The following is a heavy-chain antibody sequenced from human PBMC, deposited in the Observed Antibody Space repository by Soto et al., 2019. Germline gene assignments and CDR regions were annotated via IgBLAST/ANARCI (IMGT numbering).Heavy chain of an antibody. V-gene: IGHV4-39*01. J-gene: IGHJ4*02. Sequence: SETLSLTCTVSGGSISSSSYYWGWIRQPPGKGLEWIGSIYYSGSTYYNPSLKSRVTISVDTSKNQFSLKLSSVTAADTAVYYCARTMVYGRQYYFDYWGQGTLVTVSS. CDR3: ARTMVYGRQYYFDY. D-gene: IGHD2-8*01. CDR2: IYYSGST. CDR1: GGSISSSSYY.